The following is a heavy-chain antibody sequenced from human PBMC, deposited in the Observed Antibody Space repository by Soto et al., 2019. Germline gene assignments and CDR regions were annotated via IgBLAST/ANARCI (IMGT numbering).Heavy chain of an antibody. CDR2: ISSSTSYI. D-gene: IGHD3-10*01. CDR1: GFTFSSYS. V-gene: IGHV3-21*01. J-gene: IGHJ4*02. CDR3: VKRMVRGDGKVR. Sequence: SLRLSCAASGFTFSSYSMNWVRQAPGKGLEWVSSISSSTSYIYYADSVKGRFTISRDNAKNSLYLQMNSLRAEDTAVYYCVKRMVRGDGKVRWGQGTLDTVSS.